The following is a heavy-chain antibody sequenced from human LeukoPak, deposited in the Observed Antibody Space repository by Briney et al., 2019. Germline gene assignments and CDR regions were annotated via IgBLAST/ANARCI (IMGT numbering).Heavy chain of an antibody. CDR2: IYDSGST. CDR1: GGSIRSSYYY. V-gene: IGHV4-39*01. J-gene: IGHJ4*02. D-gene: IGHD3-22*01. Sequence: SETLSLTCTVSGGSIRSSYYYWGWIRQPPGKGLEWIGSIYDSGSTYYNPSLKSRVTISVDTSKNQFSLKLNSVTAADTAVYYCARHKLERYYYDSSGYYSDYWGQGTLVTVSS. CDR3: ARHKLERYYYDSSGYYSDY.